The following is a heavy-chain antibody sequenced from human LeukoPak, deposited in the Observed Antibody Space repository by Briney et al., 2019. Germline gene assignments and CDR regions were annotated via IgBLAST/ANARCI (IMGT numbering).Heavy chain of an antibody. D-gene: IGHD3-10*01. CDR3: ARAGGSGSPQPPT. J-gene: IGHJ5*02. CDR1: GGTFSSYA. CDR2: IIPILGIA. V-gene: IGHV1-69*04. Sequence: ASVKVSCKASGGTFSSYAISWVRQAPGQGLEWMGRIIPILGIANYAQKFQGRVTITADKSTSTAYMELSSLRSEDTAVYYCARAGGSGSPQPPTWGQGTLVTVSS.